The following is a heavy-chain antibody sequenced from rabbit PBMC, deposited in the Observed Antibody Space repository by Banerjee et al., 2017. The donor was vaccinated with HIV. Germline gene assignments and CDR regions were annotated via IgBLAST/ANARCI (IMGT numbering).Heavy chain of an antibody. CDR1: GFSFTNKYV. D-gene: IGHD4-2*01. CDR3: ARSVAGADWSYDL. Sequence: QEQLEESGGDLVKPEGSLTLTCTASGFSFTNKYVMCWVRQAPGKGLEWIACINTSSGNTVYASWAKGRFTISETSSTTVTLQMTSLTAADTATYFCARSVAGADWSYDLWGPGTLVTVS. V-gene: IGHV1S45*01. CDR2: INTSSGNT. J-gene: IGHJ6*01.